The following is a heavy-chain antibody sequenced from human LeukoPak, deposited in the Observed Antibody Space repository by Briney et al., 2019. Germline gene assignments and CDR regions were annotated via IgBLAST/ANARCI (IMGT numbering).Heavy chain of an antibody. Sequence: GASVKVSCKASGYTFTSSAMHWVRQAPGQRLEWMGWINAGNGNTKYSQKLQGRVTITRDTSASTAYMELSSLRSEDTAVYYCARSPQSSGWYRWFDPWGQGTLVTVSS. CDR3: ARSPQSSGWYRWFDP. D-gene: IGHD6-19*01. J-gene: IGHJ5*02. V-gene: IGHV1-3*01. CDR2: INAGNGNT. CDR1: GYTFTSSA.